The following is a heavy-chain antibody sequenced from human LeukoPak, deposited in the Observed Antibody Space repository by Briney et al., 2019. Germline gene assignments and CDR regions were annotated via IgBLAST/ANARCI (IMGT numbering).Heavy chain of an antibody. CDR3: AKHAQQWLVQDYFDY. V-gene: IGHV3-11*03. Sequence: GGSLRLSCAASGFTFSDYYMSWIRQAPGKGLEWVSYISSSSSYTNYADSVKGRFTISRDNAKNSLYLQMNRLRAEDTAVYYCAKHAQQWLVQDYFDYWGQGTLVTVSS. J-gene: IGHJ4*02. CDR1: GFTFSDYY. D-gene: IGHD6-19*01. CDR2: ISSSSSYT.